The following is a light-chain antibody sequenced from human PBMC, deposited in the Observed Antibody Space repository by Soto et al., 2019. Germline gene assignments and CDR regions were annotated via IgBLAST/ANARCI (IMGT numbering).Light chain of an antibody. CDR3: QQSYSTPRK. CDR2: AAS. CDR1: QSISSY. V-gene: IGKV1-39*01. Sequence: DIQMTQSPSSLSSSVGDRVTITCRASQSISSYLNWYQQKPGKAPKLLIYAASSLQSGVPSRFSGSGSRTDFTLTISSLQPEDFATYYCQQSYSTPRKFGQGTKVDIK. J-gene: IGKJ1*01.